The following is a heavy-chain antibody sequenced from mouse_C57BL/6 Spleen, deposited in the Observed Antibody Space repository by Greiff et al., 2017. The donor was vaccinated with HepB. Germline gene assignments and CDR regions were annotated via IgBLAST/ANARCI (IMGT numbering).Heavy chain of an antibody. V-gene: IGHV1-72*01. CDR3: ARYYGSSPWYFDV. CDR1: GYTFTSYW. CDR2: IDPNSGGT. Sequence: VQLKQPGAELVKPGASVKLSCKASGYTFTSYWMHWVKQRPGRGLEWIGRIDPNSGGTKYNEKFKSKATLTVDKPSSTAYMQLSSLTSEDSAVYYCARYYGSSPWYFDVWGTGTTVTVSS. D-gene: IGHD1-1*01. J-gene: IGHJ1*03.